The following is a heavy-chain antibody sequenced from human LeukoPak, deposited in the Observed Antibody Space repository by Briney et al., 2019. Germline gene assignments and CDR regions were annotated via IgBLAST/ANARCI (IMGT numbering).Heavy chain of an antibody. CDR1: GGSIRSSYYY. CDR3: ARGYSSGWWNSGPRSGGRYDY. CDR2: IYDSGST. Sequence: PSETLSLTCTVSGGSIRSSYYYWGWIRQPPGKGLEWIGSIYDSGSTNYNPSLKSRVTISVDTSKNQFSLKLSSVTAADTAVYYCARGYSSGWWNSGPRSGGRYDYWGQGTLVTVCS. D-gene: IGHD6-19*01. J-gene: IGHJ4*02. V-gene: IGHV4-39*07.